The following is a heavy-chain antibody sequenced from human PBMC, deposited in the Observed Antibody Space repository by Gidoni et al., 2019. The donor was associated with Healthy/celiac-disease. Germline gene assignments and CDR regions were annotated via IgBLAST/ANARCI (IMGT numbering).Heavy chain of an antibody. Sequence: EVQLVQSGAEVKKPGESLKISCKGSGYTFTSYWIGWVRQMPGKGLEWMGIIYPGDADTRYSPSFQGQVTISADKSISTAYLQWSSLKASDTAMYCCVRQGFGATPGVDYWGQGTLVTVSS. CDR3: VRQGFGATPGVDY. D-gene: IGHD3-16*01. CDR1: GYTFTSYW. CDR2: IYPGDADT. V-gene: IGHV5-51*01. J-gene: IGHJ4*02.